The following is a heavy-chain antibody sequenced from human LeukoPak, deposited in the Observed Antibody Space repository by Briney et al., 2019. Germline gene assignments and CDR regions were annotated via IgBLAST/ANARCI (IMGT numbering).Heavy chain of an antibody. D-gene: IGHD3-10*01. CDR1: GFTFTDYW. CDR3: ARQAGSGFDY. Sequence: PGGSLRLSCAVSGFTFTDYWFHWVRQAPGKGLEWVSRVKSDGGGINYGASVKGRFTMSRDNAKNTLYLQMNSLRAEDTAVYYCARQAGSGFDYWGQGSLVTVSS. V-gene: IGHV3-74*01. J-gene: IGHJ4*02. CDR2: VKSDGGGI.